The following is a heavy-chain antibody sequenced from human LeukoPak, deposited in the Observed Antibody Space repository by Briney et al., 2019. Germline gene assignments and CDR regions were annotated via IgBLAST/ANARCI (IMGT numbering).Heavy chain of an antibody. V-gene: IGHV5-51*01. D-gene: IGHD2-15*01. J-gene: IGHJ5*02. CDR3: ARLQEGYCSGGSCYSGNWFDP. CDR2: FYPGDSDT. CDR1: GSSFTSYW. Sequence: GESLKISCKGSGSSFTSYWIGWVRQIPGKGLNWMGIFYPGDSDTRYSPSFQGQVTISAAKSISTAYLQWSSLKASDTAMYYCARLQEGYCSGGSCYSGNWFDPWGQGTLVTVSS.